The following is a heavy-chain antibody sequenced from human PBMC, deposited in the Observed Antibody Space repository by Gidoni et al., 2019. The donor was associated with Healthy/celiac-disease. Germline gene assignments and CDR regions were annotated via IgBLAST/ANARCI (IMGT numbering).Heavy chain of an antibody. J-gene: IGHJ6*02. D-gene: IGHD3-10*01. V-gene: IGHV4-39*07. CDR3: ARDSGYGSGSYGGDYYYGMDV. Sequence: QLQLQESCPGLVKPSETLSLTCTVAGGSLSSSSYYWGWIRQPPGKGLEGIGSIYYSGSTYYNPSRKSRVTISLDTSKNQFSLKLSSVTAADTAVYYCARDSGYGSGSYGGDYYYGMDVWGQGTTVNVSS. CDR2: IYYSGST. CDR1: GGSLSSSSYY.